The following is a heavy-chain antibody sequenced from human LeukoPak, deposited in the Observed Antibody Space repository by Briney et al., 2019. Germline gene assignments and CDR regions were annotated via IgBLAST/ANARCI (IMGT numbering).Heavy chain of an antibody. CDR1: GFTFSSYG. V-gene: IGHV3-23*01. CDR2: ISGSGGRT. Sequence: GGSLRLSCEASGFTFSSYGMSWVRQAPGKGLEWVSAISGSGGRTYYADSMKGRFTISRDNSKNTLYLQMNSPRAEDTAVYYCAKHRAARGEAFDYWGQGTLDTVSS. D-gene: IGHD6-6*01. CDR3: AKHRAARGEAFDY. J-gene: IGHJ4*02.